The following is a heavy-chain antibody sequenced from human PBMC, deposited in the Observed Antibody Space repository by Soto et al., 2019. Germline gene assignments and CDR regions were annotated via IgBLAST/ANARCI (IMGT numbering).Heavy chain of an antibody. CDR1: GFTFSSYA. J-gene: IGHJ4*02. D-gene: IGHD3-3*01. CDR3: AKGSGYSPDY. CDR2: ISGSGGST. Sequence: GGSLRLSCGASGFTFSSYAMSWARQAPGKGLEWVSAISGSGGSTYYADSVKGRFTISRDNSKNTLYLQMNSLRAEDTAVYYCAKGSGYSPDYWGQGTLVTVSS. V-gene: IGHV3-23*01.